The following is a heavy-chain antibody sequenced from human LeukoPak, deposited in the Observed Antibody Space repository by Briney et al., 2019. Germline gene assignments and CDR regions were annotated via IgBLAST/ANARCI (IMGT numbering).Heavy chain of an antibody. CDR1: GFPFSSYW. CDR2: IKQDGSKK. J-gene: IGHJ4*02. CDR3: AKGAGSGWSDY. V-gene: IGHV3-7*01. D-gene: IGHD6-19*01. Sequence: GGSLRLSCVASGFPFSSYWMTWVRQAPGKGLEWVANIKQDGSKKSYVDSVKGRFTISRDNSKNTLYLQMNSLRAEDTAVYYCAKGAGSGWSDYWGQGTLVTVSS.